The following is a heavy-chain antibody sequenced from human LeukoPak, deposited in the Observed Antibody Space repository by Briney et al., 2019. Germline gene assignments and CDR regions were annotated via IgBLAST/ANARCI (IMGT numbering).Heavy chain of an antibody. J-gene: IGHJ4*02. CDR2: ISSSSSYI. V-gene: IGHV3-21*01. Sequence: GGSLRLSCAASGFTFSSYSMNWVRQAPGKGLEWVSSISSSSSYIYYADSVKGRFTISRDNAKNSLYLQMNSLRAEDTAVYYCAKFTLRHTAMVSFDYWGQGTLVTVSS. D-gene: IGHD5-18*01. CDR1: GFTFSSYS. CDR3: AKFTLRHTAMVSFDY.